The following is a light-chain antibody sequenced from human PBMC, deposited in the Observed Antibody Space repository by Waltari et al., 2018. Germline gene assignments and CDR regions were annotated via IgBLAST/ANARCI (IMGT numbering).Light chain of an antibody. V-gene: IGLV2-8*01. CDR1: SSDIGAYHY. Sequence: QSALTQPPSASGSPGQSVTIACTGTSSDIGAYHYVSWYQQHPGKAPKLLIYEVSARPSGVPDRFSGSKSGNPASLTVSGLQAEDEADYYCSSYATTYSFVFGSGTRVAVL. CDR2: EVS. J-gene: IGLJ1*01. CDR3: SSYATTYSFV.